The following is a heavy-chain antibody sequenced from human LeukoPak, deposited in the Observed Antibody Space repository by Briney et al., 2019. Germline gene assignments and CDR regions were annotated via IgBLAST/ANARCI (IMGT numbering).Heavy chain of an antibody. CDR1: GGSISSYY. J-gene: IGHJ4*02. CDR2: IYYSGSA. V-gene: IGHV4-59*01. D-gene: IGHD5-18*01. Sequence: SETLSLTCTVSGGSISSYYWSWIRQPPGKGLEWIGYIYYSGSADYNPSLKSRVIISIDTSKNQFSLRLSSLTAADTAVYYCARENDRYGRIDYWGQGTQVTVSS. CDR3: ARENDRYGRIDY.